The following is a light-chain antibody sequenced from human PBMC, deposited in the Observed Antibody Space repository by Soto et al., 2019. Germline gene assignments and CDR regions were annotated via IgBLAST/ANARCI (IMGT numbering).Light chain of an antibody. CDR1: SSDIGAYRY. V-gene: IGLV2-8*01. CDR3: SSHAGSDDVI. CDR2: EVS. Sequence: SALTQPPSASGSPGQSVTISCTGTSSDIGAYRYVSWYQQHPGKAPKLMIYEVSERPSGVPDRFSGSKSGNTASLTVSGLQTEDEADYCCSSHAGSDDVIFGGGTKVTVL. J-gene: IGLJ2*01.